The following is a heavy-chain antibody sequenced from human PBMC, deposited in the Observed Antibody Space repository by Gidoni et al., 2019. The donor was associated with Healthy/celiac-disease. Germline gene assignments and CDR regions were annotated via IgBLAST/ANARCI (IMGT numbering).Heavy chain of an antibody. Sequence: EVQLVESGGGLVQPGGSLRLSCAASGFTFSSYWMHWVRQAPGKGLVWVSRINSDGSSTSYADSVKGRFTISRDNAKNTLCLQMNSLRAEDTAVYYCARDQEPDYYDSSGYPLWGQGTLVTVSS. CDR1: GFTFSSYW. CDR3: ARDQEPDYYDSSGYPL. D-gene: IGHD3-22*01. CDR2: INSDGSST. V-gene: IGHV3-74*01. J-gene: IGHJ4*02.